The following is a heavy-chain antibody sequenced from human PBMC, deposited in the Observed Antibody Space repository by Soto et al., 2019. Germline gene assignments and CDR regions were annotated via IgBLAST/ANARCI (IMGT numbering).Heavy chain of an antibody. CDR3: AREESNSGYDY. D-gene: IGHD5-12*01. CDR2: ISSSSSYI. Sequence: EVQLVESGGGLVKPGGSLRLSCAASGFTFSSNSMNWVRQAPGKGLEWVSSISSSSSYIYYADSVKGRFTISRDNAKNSLYLQMNSLRAEDTAVYYCAREESNSGYDYWGQGTLVTVSS. J-gene: IGHJ4*02. CDR1: GFTFSSNS. V-gene: IGHV3-21*01.